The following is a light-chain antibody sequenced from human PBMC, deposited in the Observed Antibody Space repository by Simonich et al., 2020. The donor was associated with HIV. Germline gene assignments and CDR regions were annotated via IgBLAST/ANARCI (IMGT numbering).Light chain of an antibody. CDR2: EDN. Sequence: NFMLTQPHSVSESPGKTVTISCTRSSGSISSNYVQWYQQRPGSAPTTVIYEDNHRHSGVPDRFSGSIDSSSNSASLTISGLKTEDEADYYCQSYDSSNLWVFGGGTKLTVL. J-gene: IGLJ3*02. CDR3: QSYDSSNLWV. V-gene: IGLV6-57*03. CDR1: SGSISSNY.